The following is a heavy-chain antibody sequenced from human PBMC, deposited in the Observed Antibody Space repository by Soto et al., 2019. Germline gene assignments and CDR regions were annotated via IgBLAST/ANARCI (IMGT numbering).Heavy chain of an antibody. CDR1: GFTFSSYA. V-gene: IGHV3-23*01. CDR3: AKAVGATGGMDV. D-gene: IGHD1-26*01. CDR2: ISGSGGST. Sequence: EVQLLESGGGLVQPGGSLRLSCAASGFTFSSYAMSWVRQAPGKGLEWVSAISGSGGSTYYVDSVKGRFTISRDNSKNPLYLQMNSLRAEDTAVYYCAKAVGATGGMDVWGKGTTVTVSS. J-gene: IGHJ6*04.